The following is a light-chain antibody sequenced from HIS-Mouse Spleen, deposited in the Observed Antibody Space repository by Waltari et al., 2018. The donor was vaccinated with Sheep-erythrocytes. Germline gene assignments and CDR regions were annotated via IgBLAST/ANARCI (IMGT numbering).Light chain of an antibody. V-gene: IGLV2-11*01. CDR3: CSYAGSYNHV. Sequence: QSALTQPRSVSGSPGQSVTLPCTGTSSDVGGYNYVFCYQQQPGKGPNLMIYDVSKRPSGVPDRFSGSKSCNTASLTISGLQAEDEADYYCCSYAGSYNHVFATGTKVTVL. J-gene: IGLJ1*01. CDR2: DVS. CDR1: SSDVGGYNY.